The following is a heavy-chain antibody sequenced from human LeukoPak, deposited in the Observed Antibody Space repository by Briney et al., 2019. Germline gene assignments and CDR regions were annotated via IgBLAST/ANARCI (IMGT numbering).Heavy chain of an antibody. D-gene: IGHD2-2*01. CDR2: ISSSGSSI. V-gene: IGHV3-48*03. J-gene: IGHJ6*02. Sequence: PGGSLRLSCAASGFTFSSYEMNWVRQAPGKGLEWVSYISSSGSSIYYADSVKGRFTISRDNAKNSLYLQMNSLRAEDTAVYYCARDPRCRSMSCYRSSFYGMDVWGQGTTVTVSS. CDR1: GFTFSSYE. CDR3: ARDPRCRSMSCYRSSFYGMDV.